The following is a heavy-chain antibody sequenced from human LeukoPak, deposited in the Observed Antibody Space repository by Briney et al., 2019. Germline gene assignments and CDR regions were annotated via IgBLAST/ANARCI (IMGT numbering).Heavy chain of an antibody. CDR2: INPSGGST. CDR1: GYTFTSYY. CDR3: ARDQGYSYGGDAFDI. Sequence: ASVKVSCKASGYTFTSYYMHWVRQAPGQGLEWMGIINPSGGSTSYAQKFQGRVTMTRDMSTSTVYMELSSLRSEDTAVYYCARDQGYSYGGDAFDIWGQGTMVTVSS. D-gene: IGHD5-18*01. V-gene: IGHV1-46*01. J-gene: IGHJ3*02.